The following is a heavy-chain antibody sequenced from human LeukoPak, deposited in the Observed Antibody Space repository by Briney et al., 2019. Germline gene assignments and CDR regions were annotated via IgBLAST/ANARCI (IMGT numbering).Heavy chain of an antibody. CDR3: ARDRDGDYSFDY. CDR2: ISYDGSNK. Sequence: GGSLRLSCAASGFTFSSYAMHWVRQAPGKGLEWVAVISYDGSNKYYADSVKGRFTISRDNSKNTLYLQMNSLRAEDTAVYYCARDRDGDYSFDYWGQGTPVTVSS. V-gene: IGHV3-30*04. CDR1: GFTFSSYA. D-gene: IGHD4-17*01. J-gene: IGHJ4*02.